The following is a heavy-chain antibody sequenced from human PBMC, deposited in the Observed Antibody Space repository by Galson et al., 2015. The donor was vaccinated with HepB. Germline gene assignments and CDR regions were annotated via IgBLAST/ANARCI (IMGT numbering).Heavy chain of an antibody. V-gene: IGHV6-1*01. Sequence: CAISGDSVSSNSAAWNWIRQSPSRGLEWLGRTYYRSKWYNDYAVSVKSRITINPDTSKNQFSLQLNSVTPEDTAVYYCARVEEYSSGWLDAFDIWGQGTMVTVSS. D-gene: IGHD6-19*01. J-gene: IGHJ3*02. CDR1: GDSVSSNSAA. CDR2: TYYRSKWYN. CDR3: ARVEEYSSGWLDAFDI.